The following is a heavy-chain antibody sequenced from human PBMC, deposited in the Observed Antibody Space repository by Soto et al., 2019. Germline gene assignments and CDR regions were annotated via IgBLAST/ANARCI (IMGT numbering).Heavy chain of an antibody. V-gene: IGHV3-48*02. CDR2: ISSSSSTI. CDR1: GFTFTSYS. D-gene: IGHD1-26*01. J-gene: IGHJ4*02. Sequence: GGSLRLSCAAPGFTFTSYSMNWVRQAPGKGLEWVSYISSSSSTIYYADSMKGRFTISRDHAKNSLYLQVNSLRDEDTAVYYCVRGGATIFDYWGRGTLVTVSS. CDR3: VRGGATIFDY.